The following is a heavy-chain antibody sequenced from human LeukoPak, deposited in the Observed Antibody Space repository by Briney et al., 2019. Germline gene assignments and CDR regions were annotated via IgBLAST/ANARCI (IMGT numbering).Heavy chain of an antibody. Sequence: SEPLSLTCGVSGGSVSSTNWWTWIRQPPGKGPEWIGEDHLDGRTNFNPSLKSRLTMSVDLPENHVSLKLTSVTAADTAVYYCAREGCFYRPLDYSGQGTLVTVSS. CDR2: DHLDGRT. CDR1: GGSVSSTNW. J-gene: IGHJ4*02. V-gene: IGHV4-4*02. D-gene: IGHD3-16*01. CDR3: AREGCFYRPLDY.